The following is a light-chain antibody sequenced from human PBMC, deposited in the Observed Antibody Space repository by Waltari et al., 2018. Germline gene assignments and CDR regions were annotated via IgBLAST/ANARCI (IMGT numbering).Light chain of an antibody. V-gene: IGLV1-40*01. CDR1: SSNIGAGYD. J-gene: IGLJ2*01. Sequence: QSVLPQPPSVSGAPGRRITISCTGTSSNIGAGYDVHWYLQLPGTAPKLLILGNNNRPSGVPDRFSASKSDTSASLAITGLQAEDEADYYCQSYDSSLSGVIFGGGTKLTVL. CDR3: QSYDSSLSGVI. CDR2: GNN.